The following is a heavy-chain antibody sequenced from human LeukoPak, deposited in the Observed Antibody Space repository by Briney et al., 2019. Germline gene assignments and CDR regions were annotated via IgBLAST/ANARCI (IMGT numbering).Heavy chain of an antibody. D-gene: IGHD3-22*01. CDR2: ISYHGSNK. V-gene: IGHV3-30-3*01. Sequence: GGSLRLSCAASGFTLGSYAMHWVRQAPAKGLEWVAVISYHGSNKYYADSEKGRFTISRDNSKKTVFLQMNRLRAEETAVYYCARGMYYYDSSDIGGGYYFDYWGQGTLVTVSS. J-gene: IGHJ4*02. CDR3: ARGMYYYDSSDIGGGYYFDY. CDR1: GFTLGSYA.